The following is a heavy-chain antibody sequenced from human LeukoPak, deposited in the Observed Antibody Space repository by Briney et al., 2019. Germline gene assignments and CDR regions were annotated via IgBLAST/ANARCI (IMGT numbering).Heavy chain of an antibody. CDR3: ARLAAIARTLDY. CDR2: IYPGDSDT. V-gene: IGHV5-51*01. J-gene: IGHJ4*02. D-gene: IGHD3-22*01. CDR1: GYSFTSYW. Sequence: PGESLKLSCKGSGYSFTSYWIGWVRQMPAKGQGWMGIIYPGDSDTRYSPFFQGQATISADKSISTAYLQFNILKASDTARYYCARLAAIARTLDYWGQGTLVTVSS.